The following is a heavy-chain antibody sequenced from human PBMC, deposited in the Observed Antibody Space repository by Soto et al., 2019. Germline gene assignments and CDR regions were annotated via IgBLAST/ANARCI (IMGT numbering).Heavy chain of an antibody. CDR1: GGAIRSSRYY. V-gene: IGHV4-39*01. D-gene: IGHD6-19*01. CDR3: ARLGRLSSGAGMIFDY. CDR2: MCYSGGT. J-gene: IGHJ4*02. Sequence: SENLSLTCTVSGGAIRSSRYYWGGIRRPPGKVRGWMVTMCYSGGTGYNASLKSRVAVSLDTAKNRLSLKRSCVTAADTVVYYCARLGRLSSGAGMIFDYWGQGTLVTVS.